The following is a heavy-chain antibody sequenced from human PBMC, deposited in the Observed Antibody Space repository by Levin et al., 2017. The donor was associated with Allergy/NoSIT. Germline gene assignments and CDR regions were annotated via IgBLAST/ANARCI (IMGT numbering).Heavy chain of an antibody. D-gene: IGHD3-3*01. J-gene: IGHJ6*03. CDR1: GFTFSSYE. CDR2: ISSSGSTI. Sequence: GESLKISCAASGFTFSSYEMNWVRQAPGKGLEWVSYISSSGSTIYYADSVKGRFTISRDNAKNSLYLQMNSLRAEDTAVYYCARSTPYYDFWSGPRSYPAGDMDVWGKGTTVTVSS. V-gene: IGHV3-48*03. CDR3: ARSTPYYDFWSGPRSYPAGDMDV.